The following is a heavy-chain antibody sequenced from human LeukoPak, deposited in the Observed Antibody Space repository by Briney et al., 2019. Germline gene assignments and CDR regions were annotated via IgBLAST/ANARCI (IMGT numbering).Heavy chain of an antibody. Sequence: SETLSLTCTVSGGSISSSSYYWGWIRQPPGKGLEWIGSIYYSGSTYYNPSLKSRVTISVDTSKNQFSLKLSSVTAADTAVYYCARHYGSGSYHNFDYWAREPWSPSPQ. J-gene: IGHJ4*02. V-gene: IGHV4-39*01. CDR2: IYYSGST. CDR3: ARHYGSGSYHNFDY. D-gene: IGHD3-10*01. CDR1: GGSISSSSYY.